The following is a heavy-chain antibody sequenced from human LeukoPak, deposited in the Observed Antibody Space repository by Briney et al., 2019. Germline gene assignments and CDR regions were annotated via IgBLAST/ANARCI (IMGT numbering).Heavy chain of an antibody. CDR1: GYTFTGYY. CDR2: INPNSGGT. Sequence: ASVKVSFKASGYTFTGYYMHWVRQAPGQGLEWMGRINPNSGGTNYAQKFQGRVTMTRDTSISTAYMELSRLISDHTAVYYCARGLEDYYDSSGYWFDPWGQGTLVTVSS. J-gene: IGHJ5*02. D-gene: IGHD3-22*01. V-gene: IGHV1-2*06. CDR3: ARGLEDYYDSSGYWFDP.